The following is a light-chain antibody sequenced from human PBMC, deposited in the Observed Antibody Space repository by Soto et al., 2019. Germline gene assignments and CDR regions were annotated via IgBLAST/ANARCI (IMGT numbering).Light chain of an antibody. CDR3: CSYAGSSPV. CDR1: SSDVGGYNY. Sequence: SALTQPRSVSGSPGQSVTISCTGTSSDVGGYNYVSWYQQHPGKAPKLMIYDVSKRPSGVPDRFSGSKSGNTASLTISGLQAEDEADYYCCSYAGSSPVFGGGTKLTVL. V-gene: IGLV2-11*01. J-gene: IGLJ2*01. CDR2: DVS.